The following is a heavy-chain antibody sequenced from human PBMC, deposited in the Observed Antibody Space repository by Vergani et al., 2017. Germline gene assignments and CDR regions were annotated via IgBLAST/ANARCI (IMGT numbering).Heavy chain of an antibody. J-gene: IGHJ2*01. CDR3: TREYDFWSGYSPPWYFDL. CDR2: IRSKAYGGTT. D-gene: IGHD3-3*01. Sequence: EVQLVESGGGLVKPGGSLRLSCAASGFTFSSYSMNWVRQAPGKGLEWVGFIRSKAYGGTTEYAASVKGRFTISRDDYKSIAYLQMNSLKTEDTAVYYCTREYDFWSGYSPPWYFDLWGRGTLVTVSS. V-gene: IGHV3-49*04. CDR1: GFTFSSYS.